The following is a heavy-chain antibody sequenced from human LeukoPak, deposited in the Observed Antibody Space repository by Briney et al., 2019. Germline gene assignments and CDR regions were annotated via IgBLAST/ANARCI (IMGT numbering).Heavy chain of an antibody. CDR3: AREVIAAAGTGEAGPQYFQH. D-gene: IGHD6-13*01. Sequence: SVKVSCKASGGTFSSYAISWVRQAPGQGLEWMGGIIPIFGTANYAQKFQGRVTITADKSTSTAYMELSSLRSEDTAVYYCAREVIAAAGTGEAGPQYFQHWGQGTLVTVSS. CDR2: IIPIFGTA. V-gene: IGHV1-69*06. J-gene: IGHJ1*01. CDR1: GGTFSSYA.